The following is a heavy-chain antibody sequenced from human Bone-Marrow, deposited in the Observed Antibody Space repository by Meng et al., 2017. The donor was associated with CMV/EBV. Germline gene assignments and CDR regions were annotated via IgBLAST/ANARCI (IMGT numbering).Heavy chain of an antibody. CDR2: INHSGST. J-gene: IGHJ5*02. CDR1: GGSFSGYY. CDR3: ARVGGLGFDP. V-gene: IGHV4-34*01. Sequence: SETLSLTCAVYGGSFSGYYWSWIRQPPGKGLEWIGEINHSGSTNYNPSLKSRVTISVDKSKNQFSLKLSSVTAADTAVYYCARVGGLGFDPWGQGTLVTVSS. D-gene: IGHD3-16*01.